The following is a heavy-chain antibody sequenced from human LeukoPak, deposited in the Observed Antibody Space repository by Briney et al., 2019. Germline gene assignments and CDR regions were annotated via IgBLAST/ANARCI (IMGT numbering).Heavy chain of an antibody. V-gene: IGHV3-23*01. J-gene: IGHJ6*02. D-gene: IGHD5-18*01. CDR2: ISGSGGST. CDR3: AKAGVQLRSRGMDV. Sequence: GGSLRLSCAASGFTFSSYAMSWVRQAPGKGLEWVSAISGSGGSTYYADSVKGRFTISRDNSKNTLYLQMNSLRAEDTAVYYCAKAGVQLRSRGMDVWGQGTTVTVSS. CDR1: GFTFSSYA.